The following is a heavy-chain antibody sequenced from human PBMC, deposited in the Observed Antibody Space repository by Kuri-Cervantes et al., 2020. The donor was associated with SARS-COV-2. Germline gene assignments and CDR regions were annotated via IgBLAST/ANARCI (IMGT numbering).Heavy chain of an antibody. Sequence: GESLKISCAASGFTFSCSAMHWVRQAPGKGLEWVSSISSSSSYIYYADSVKGRFTISRDNAKNSLYLQMNSLRAEDTAVYYCARGTLLGRMLDYFDYWGQGTLVTVSS. CDR2: ISSSSSYI. D-gene: IGHD1-26*01. V-gene: IGHV3-21*01. J-gene: IGHJ4*02. CDR1: GFTFSCSA. CDR3: ARGTLLGRMLDYFDY.